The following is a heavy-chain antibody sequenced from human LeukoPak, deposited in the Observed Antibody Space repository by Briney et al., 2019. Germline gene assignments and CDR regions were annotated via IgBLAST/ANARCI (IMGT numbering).Heavy chain of an antibody. D-gene: IGHD3-16*02. CDR2: ISGSGGST. J-gene: IGHJ4*02. Sequence: GGSLRLSCAASGFTFSSYAMSWVRQAPGKGLEWVSAISGSGGSTYYADSAKGRFTISRDNSKNTLYLQMNSLRAEDTAVYYCAKLVSYDYVWGSYRFFDYWGQGTLVTVSS. CDR1: GFTFSSYA. CDR3: AKLVSYDYVWGSYRFFDY. V-gene: IGHV3-23*01.